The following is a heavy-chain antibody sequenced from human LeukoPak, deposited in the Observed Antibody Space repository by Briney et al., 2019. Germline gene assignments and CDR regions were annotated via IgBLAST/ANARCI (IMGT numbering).Heavy chain of an antibody. CDR1: GGSISSYY. D-gene: IGHD2-15*01. Sequence: PSETLSLTCTVSGGSISSYYWSWTRQPPGKGLEWIGYIYYSGSTNYNPSLKSRVTISVDTSKNQFSLKLSSVTAADTAVYYCARDLMYCSGGSCYMGFDYWGQGTLVTVSS. J-gene: IGHJ4*02. V-gene: IGHV4-59*01. CDR3: ARDLMYCSGGSCYMGFDY. CDR2: IYYSGST.